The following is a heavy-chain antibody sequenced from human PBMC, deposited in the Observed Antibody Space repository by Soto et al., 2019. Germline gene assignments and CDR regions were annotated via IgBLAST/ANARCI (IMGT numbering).Heavy chain of an antibody. CDR1: GYTFAGYY. D-gene: IGHD2-15*01. Sequence: GASVKVSCKASGYTFAGYYMHWGRQAPGHGLEWMGWINPNSGGTNYAQKFQGRVTMTRDTSISTAYMELSRLRSDDTAVYYCARVNVVVVAATREYYFDYWGQGTLVTVSS. CDR3: ARVNVVVVAATREYYFDY. V-gene: IGHV1-2*02. J-gene: IGHJ4*02. CDR2: INPNSGGT.